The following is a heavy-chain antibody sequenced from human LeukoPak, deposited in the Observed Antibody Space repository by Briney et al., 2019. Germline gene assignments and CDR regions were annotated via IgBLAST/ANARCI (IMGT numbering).Heavy chain of an antibody. D-gene: IGHD6-19*01. Sequence: GGSLRLTCAASGFTFSSYAMSWVRRAPGKGLEWVSAISGSGGSTYYADSVKGRFTISRDNSKNTLYLQMNSLRAEDTAVYYCAKDRSSGWLNDAFDIWGQGTMVTVSS. CDR1: GFTFSSYA. V-gene: IGHV3-23*01. J-gene: IGHJ3*02. CDR3: AKDRSSGWLNDAFDI. CDR2: ISGSGGST.